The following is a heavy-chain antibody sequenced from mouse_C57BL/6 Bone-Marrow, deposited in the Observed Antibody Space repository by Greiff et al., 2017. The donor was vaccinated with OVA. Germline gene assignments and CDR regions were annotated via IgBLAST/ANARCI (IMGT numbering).Heavy chain of an antibody. CDR1: GYTFTSYW. CDR3: AREVYYYGYYAMDY. CDR2: IDPSDSYT. J-gene: IGHJ4*01. Sequence: VQLQQPGAELVMPGASVKLSCKASGYTFTSYWMHWVKQRPGQGLEWIGEIDPSDSYTNYNQKFKGKSTLTVDKSSSTAYMQLSSLTSEDSAVYYCAREVYYYGYYAMDYWGQGTSVTVSS. V-gene: IGHV1-69*01. D-gene: IGHD1-1*01.